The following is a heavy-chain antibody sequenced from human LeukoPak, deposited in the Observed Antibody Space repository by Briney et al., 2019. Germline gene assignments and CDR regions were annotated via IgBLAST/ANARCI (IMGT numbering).Heavy chain of an antibody. CDR1: GITIRCYW. CDR2: IKEDGSVK. Sequence: PGGSLRLSCAAAGITIRCYWMNLVRQAPGKGLEWVAYIKEDGSVKSYADSMKGRFTISRDNAKNSLYLQMNSLRAEDTAVYYCASGRLPGYWGQGTLVTVSS. CDR3: ASGRLPGY. V-gene: IGHV3-7*01. J-gene: IGHJ4*02.